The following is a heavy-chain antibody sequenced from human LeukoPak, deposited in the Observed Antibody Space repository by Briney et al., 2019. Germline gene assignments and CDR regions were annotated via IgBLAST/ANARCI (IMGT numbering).Heavy chain of an antibody. CDR3: ARVRYARDAYYFDY. CDR2: IYHSGST. D-gene: IGHD5-12*01. Sequence: SETLSLTCTVSGYSISSGYYWGWIRQPPGKGLEWIGSIYHSGSTYYNPSLKSRVTISVDTSKNQFSLKLSSVTAADTAVYYCARVRYARDAYYFDYWGQGTLVTVSS. CDR1: GYSISSGYY. V-gene: IGHV4-38-2*02. J-gene: IGHJ4*02.